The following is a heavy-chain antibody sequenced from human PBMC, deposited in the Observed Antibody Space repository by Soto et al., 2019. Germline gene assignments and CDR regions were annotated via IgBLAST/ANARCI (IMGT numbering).Heavy chain of an antibody. Sequence: PSETLSLTCAVYGWSFSDYYWSWIRQPPGKGLEWIGEINHTGGTNYHPSLKSRVTISVDTSKKQLSLKLSSVTAADTAVYYCATHRENYYYYGMDVWGRGTTVTVS. J-gene: IGHJ6*02. CDR2: INHTGGT. CDR3: ATHRENYYYYGMDV. V-gene: IGHV4-34*01. D-gene: IGHD3-10*01. CDR1: GWSFSDYY.